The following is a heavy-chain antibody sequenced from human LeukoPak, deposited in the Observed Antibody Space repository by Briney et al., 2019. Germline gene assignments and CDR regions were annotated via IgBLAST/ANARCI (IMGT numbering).Heavy chain of an antibody. CDR1: GGSFSRYS. Sequence: SETLSLTCAVYGGSFSRYSWNWIRQPPGKGLEWIGEINHSGNTNYNPSLKSRVTISVDTSKNQFSLKVNSVTAADTAVYYCARDLRDSSWYDAFDIWGQGTMVTVSS. CDR2: INHSGNT. D-gene: IGHD6-13*01. J-gene: IGHJ3*02. CDR3: ARDLRDSSWYDAFDI. V-gene: IGHV4-34*01.